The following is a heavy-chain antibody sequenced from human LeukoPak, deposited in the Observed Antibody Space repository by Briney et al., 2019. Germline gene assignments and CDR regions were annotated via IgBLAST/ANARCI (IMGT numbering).Heavy chain of an antibody. CDR2: IYYSGST. J-gene: IGHJ4*02. CDR1: GGSISSYY. V-gene: IGHV4-59*01. CDR3: ARDQAGRLDY. Sequence: SETLSLTCTVSGGSISSYYWSWIRQPPGKGLEWIGYIYYSGSTNYNPSLKSRVTISVDTSKNQFSLKLSSVTAADTAVYYCARDQAGRLDYWGQGTLVTVSS.